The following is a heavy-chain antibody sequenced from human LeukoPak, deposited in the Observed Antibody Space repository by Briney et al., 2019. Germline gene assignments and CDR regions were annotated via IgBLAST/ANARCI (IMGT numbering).Heavy chain of an antibody. CDR1: GGSFSGYY. Sequence: SETLSLACAVYGGSFSGYYWSWIRQPPGKGLEWIGEINHSGSTNYNPSLKSRVTISVDTSKNQFSLKLSSVTAADTAVYYCARDYYDSSGYLSDPWGQGTLVTVSS. CDR3: ARDYYDSSGYLSDP. J-gene: IGHJ5*02. D-gene: IGHD3-22*01. CDR2: INHSGST. V-gene: IGHV4-34*01.